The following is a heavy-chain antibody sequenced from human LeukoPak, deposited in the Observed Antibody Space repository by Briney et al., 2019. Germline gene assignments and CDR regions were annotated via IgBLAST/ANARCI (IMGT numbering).Heavy chain of an antibody. J-gene: IGHJ5*02. D-gene: IGHD4-17*01. CDR3: ITYGDYEGLSDH. Sequence: GGSLRLSCAASGFTFNDYSMNWVRQAPGKGLEWVLCISDSSSTIYYADSVKGRFTISRDNSKNSLYLQMSSLKTEDTAVYYCITYGDYEGLSDHWGQGTLVTVSS. CDR2: ISDSSSTI. V-gene: IGHV3-48*04. CDR1: GFTFNDYS.